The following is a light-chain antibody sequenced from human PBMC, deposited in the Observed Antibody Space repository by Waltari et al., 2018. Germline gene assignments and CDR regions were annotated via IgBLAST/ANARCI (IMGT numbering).Light chain of an antibody. CDR2: YAS. V-gene: IGKV3-11*01. Sequence: EIVLTQSPATLSLSPGERATLSCRASKSISSHLAWYQQKPGQAPRLLVFYASSRATGIPARFSGAGSGTDFTLSITTLGPEDFSVYCCQHRSDWPWTFGQGTKVEFK. CDR3: QHRSDWPWT. J-gene: IGKJ1*01. CDR1: KSISSH.